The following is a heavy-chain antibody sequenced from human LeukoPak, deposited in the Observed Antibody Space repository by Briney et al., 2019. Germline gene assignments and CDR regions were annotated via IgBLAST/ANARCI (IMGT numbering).Heavy chain of an antibody. V-gene: IGHV1-46*01. CDR2: INPSGGTT. CDR3: ARGPPTSSNWFDP. Sequence: AASVKVCCKASGYTLTSYYIHWVRQAPRQGVEWMGRINPSGGTTNYAQKFQGRVTMTRDTSANTVYMELSSLRSEDTAVYYCARGPPTSSNWFDPWGQGTLVTVSS. CDR1: GYTLTSYY. J-gene: IGHJ5*02.